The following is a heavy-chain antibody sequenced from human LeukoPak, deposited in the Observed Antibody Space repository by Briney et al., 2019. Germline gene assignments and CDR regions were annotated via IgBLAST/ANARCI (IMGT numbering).Heavy chain of an antibody. CDR3: ARGASYYYDSSGYYEGYYYYYGMDV. CDR2: RTTNSGNT. CDR1: GYTFTSYD. J-gene: IGHJ6*02. V-gene: IGHV1-8*01. Sequence: ASVKVSCRASGYTFTSYDINWVRQATGQGLEWMGWRTTNSGNTGYAQKFQGRVTMTRNTSISTAYMELSSLRSEDTAVYYCARGASYYYDSSGYYEGYYYYYGMDVWGQGTTVTVSS. D-gene: IGHD3-22*01.